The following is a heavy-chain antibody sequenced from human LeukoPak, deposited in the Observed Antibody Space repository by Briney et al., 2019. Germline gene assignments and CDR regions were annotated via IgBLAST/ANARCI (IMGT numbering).Heavy chain of an antibody. CDR1: GGSISSGSYY. CDR2: IYTSGST. D-gene: IGHD6-19*01. J-gene: IGHJ4*02. Sequence: SETLSLTCTVSGGSISSGSYYWSWIRQPAGKGLEWIGRIYTSGSTNYNPSLKSRVTISVDTSKNHFSLKLSSVTAADTAVYYCARGISGEFDYWGQGTLVTVSS. V-gene: IGHV4-61*02. CDR3: ARGISGEFDY.